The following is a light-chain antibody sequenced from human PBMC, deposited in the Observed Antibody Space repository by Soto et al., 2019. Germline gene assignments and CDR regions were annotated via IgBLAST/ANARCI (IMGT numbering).Light chain of an antibody. J-gene: IGKJ5*01. Sequence: EIVMTQFPAVLSVSLGERVTLSCRAGQGVTTNFAWYQQKSGQSPRLLIYDVSNRATGVPARFSGTGSETDFTLTISGLQSEDSAVYYCQQYNNWITFGQGTRLEIK. V-gene: IGKV3-15*01. CDR2: DVS. CDR1: QGVTTN. CDR3: QQYNNWIT.